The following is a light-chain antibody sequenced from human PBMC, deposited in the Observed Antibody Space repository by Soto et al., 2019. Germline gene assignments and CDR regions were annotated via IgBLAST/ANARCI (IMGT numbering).Light chain of an antibody. CDR1: QSVASNY. Sequence: EIGLTQSPGTLSLSQGQRATLSCRASQSVASNYLAGYQQKPAQAPRLLIYGASSRATGIPDRFSGSGSGTDFTLTISRLEPEDFSVYNCQQYSRSPWTFGQGTKVEIK. J-gene: IGKJ1*01. CDR3: QQYSRSPWT. V-gene: IGKV3-20*01. CDR2: GAS.